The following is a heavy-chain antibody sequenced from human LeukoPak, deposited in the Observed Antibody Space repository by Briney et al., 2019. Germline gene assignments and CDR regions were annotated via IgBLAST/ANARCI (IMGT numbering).Heavy chain of an antibody. J-gene: IGHJ3*02. D-gene: IGHD4-17*01. CDR2: IWYDGSYK. CDR1: GFTFNNYG. Sequence: PGGSLRLSCAASGFTFNNYGMHWVRQAPGKGLEWVAVIWYDGSYKYYADSVKGRFTISRDNSKNTLYLQMNTLRAEDTAVYYCARPYGDYARCAFDIWGQGTMVTVSS. V-gene: IGHV3-33*01. CDR3: ARPYGDYARCAFDI.